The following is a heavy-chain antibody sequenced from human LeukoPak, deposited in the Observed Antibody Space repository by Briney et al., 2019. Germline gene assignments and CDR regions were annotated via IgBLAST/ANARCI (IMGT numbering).Heavy chain of an antibody. D-gene: IGHD2-21*02. J-gene: IGHJ5*02. Sequence: ASVKVSCKASGGTFSSYAISWVRQAPGQGLEWMGGIIPIFGTANYAQKFQGRVTITADESTSTAYMELSSLRSEDTAVYYCARESPGVTWFDPWGQGTLVTVSS. CDR3: ARESPGVTWFDP. CDR1: GGTFSSYA. CDR2: IIPIFGTA. V-gene: IGHV1-69*13.